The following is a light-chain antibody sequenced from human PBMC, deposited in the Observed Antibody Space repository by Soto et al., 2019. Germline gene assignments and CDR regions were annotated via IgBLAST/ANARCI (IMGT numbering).Light chain of an antibody. Sequence: SQMTQSPSSLSSSVGDRVTITCRASQGISTYLNWYQQKPGKAPKVLIYAASSLQSGVPSRFSGSGSGTEFTLTISSLQPEDFATYYCLQHKSYPRTFGQGTKVDIK. J-gene: IGKJ1*01. CDR3: LQHKSYPRT. V-gene: IGKV1-17*01. CDR1: QGISTY. CDR2: AAS.